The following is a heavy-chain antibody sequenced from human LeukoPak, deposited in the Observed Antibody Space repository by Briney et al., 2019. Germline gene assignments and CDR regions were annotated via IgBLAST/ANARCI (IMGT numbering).Heavy chain of an antibody. CDR1: GFTFSNSA. CDR3: ARDPSSGSTGYFDY. CDR2: INNVGSHI. Sequence: GGSLRLSCAASGFTFSNSAMNWVRQAPGKGLEWVSSINNVGSHIYYADSVKGRFTISRDNAKNSLYLQINSLRAEDTAVYYCARDPSSGSTGYFDYWGQGTLVTVSS. J-gene: IGHJ4*02. V-gene: IGHV3-21*01. D-gene: IGHD1-26*01.